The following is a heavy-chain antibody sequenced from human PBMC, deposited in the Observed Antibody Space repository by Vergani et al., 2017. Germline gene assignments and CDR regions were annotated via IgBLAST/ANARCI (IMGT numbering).Heavy chain of an antibody. V-gene: IGHV3-23*01. J-gene: IGHJ3*02. CDR2: ISGSGGST. Sequence: EVQLLESGGGLVQPGGSLRLSCAASGFTFSSYAMSWVRQAPGKGLEWVSAISGSGGSTYYADSVKRRFTISRDNSKNTLYLQMNSLRAEDTAVYYCAKTGMGGDAFDIWGQGTMVTVSS. CDR1: GFTFSSYA. D-gene: IGHD6-13*01. CDR3: AKTGMGGDAFDI.